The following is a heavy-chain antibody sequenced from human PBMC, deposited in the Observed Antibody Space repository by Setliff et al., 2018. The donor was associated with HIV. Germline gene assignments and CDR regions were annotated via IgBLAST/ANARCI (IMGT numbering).Heavy chain of an antibody. V-gene: IGHV3-66*02. D-gene: IGHD6-19*01. Sequence: PGGSLRLSCVVSGFTVSTKYMSWVRQAPGKGLEWVSILYGSGDTYHADSVKGRFTLSRDTSKNTMYLQMNSLRHEDTALYYCARVLPYNSALDNWGQGTLVTVSS. CDR1: GFTVSTKY. J-gene: IGHJ4*02. CDR2: LYGSGDT. CDR3: ARVLPYNSALDN.